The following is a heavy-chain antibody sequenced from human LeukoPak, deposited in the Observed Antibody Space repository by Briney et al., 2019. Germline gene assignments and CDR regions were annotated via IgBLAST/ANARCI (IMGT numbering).Heavy chain of an antibody. CDR3: ARDRALYNSRGYYYTEDDY. CDR2: IKQDGSER. V-gene: IGHV3-7*01. Sequence: GGSLRPSCTASGFPFSNYWMSWVRQAPGKGLEWVANIKQDGSERYYVDSVRGRFTISRDNAKNSLFLQMNSLRADDTALYYCARDRALYNSRGYYYTEDDYWGQGTLVTVSS. J-gene: IGHJ4*02. CDR1: GFPFSNYW. D-gene: IGHD3-22*01.